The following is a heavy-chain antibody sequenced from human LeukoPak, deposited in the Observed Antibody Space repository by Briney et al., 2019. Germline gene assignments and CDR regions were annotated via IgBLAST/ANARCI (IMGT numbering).Heavy chain of an antibody. CDR2: INHSGST. V-gene: IGHV4-34*01. J-gene: IGHJ4*02. D-gene: IGHD3-22*01. CDR3: ARGTPTVIGYLDY. CDR1: GGSFSGYY. Sequence: PSETLSLTCAVYGGSFSGYYWSWIRQPPGKGLEWIGEINHSGSTNYNPSLKSRVTISVDTSKNQFSLKLRSVTAADTAVYFCARGTPTVIGYLDYWGQGALVTVSS.